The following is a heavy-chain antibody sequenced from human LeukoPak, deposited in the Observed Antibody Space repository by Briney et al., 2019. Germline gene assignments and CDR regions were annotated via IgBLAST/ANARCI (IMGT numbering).Heavy chain of an antibody. J-gene: IGHJ5*02. CDR3: AKDRAVYCSGSSCHAGFDP. D-gene: IGHD2-15*01. V-gene: IGHV3-23*01. CDR2: ISGSGGST. CDR1: GFTFSSYG. Sequence: GGSLRLSCAASGFTFSSYGMSWVRQAPGKGLEWVSAISGSGGSTYYADSVKGRFTISRDNSKNTLYLQMNSLRAEDTAVYYCAKDRAVYCSGSSCHAGFDPWGQGTLVTVSS.